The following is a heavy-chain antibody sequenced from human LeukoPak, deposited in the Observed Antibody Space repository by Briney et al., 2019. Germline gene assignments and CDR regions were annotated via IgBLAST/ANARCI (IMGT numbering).Heavy chain of an antibody. V-gene: IGHV3-23*01. CDR1: GFTFSSYA. CDR3: AKGHYGDESFDYYYMDV. J-gene: IGHJ6*03. CDR2: ISGSGGST. Sequence: PGGTLRLSCAASGFTFSSYAMSWVRQAPGKGLEWVSAISGSGGSTYYADSVKGRFTISRDNSKNTLYLQMNSLRAEDTAVYYCAKGHYGDESFDYYYMDVWGKGTTVTVSS. D-gene: IGHD4-17*01.